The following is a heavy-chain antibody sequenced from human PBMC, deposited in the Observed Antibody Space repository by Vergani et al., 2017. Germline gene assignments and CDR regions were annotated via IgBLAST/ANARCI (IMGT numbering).Heavy chain of an antibody. J-gene: IGHJ4*02. CDR2: VRAYNGNT. D-gene: IGHD5-12*01. V-gene: IGHV1-18*01. CDR3: ARDQGDIVATTPGADYFDY. Sequence: QVQLLQSGAEVKKPGASVKVSCKASGYTFTSYGISWVRQAPGQGLEWMGWVRAYNGNTNYAQKLQGRVTMTTDTSTSTAYMELRSLRSDDTAVYYWARDQGDIVATTPGADYFDYWGQGTLVTVSS. CDR1: GYTFTSYG.